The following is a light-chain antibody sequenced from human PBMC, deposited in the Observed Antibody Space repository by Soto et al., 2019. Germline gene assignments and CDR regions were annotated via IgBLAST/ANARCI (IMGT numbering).Light chain of an antibody. CDR1: QDIRND. CDR2: AAS. CDR3: LQHNSYPYI. V-gene: IGKV1-17*01. J-gene: IGKJ2*01. Sequence: DIQMTQSPSSLSASVGDRVTITCRASQDIRNDLDWYQQKPGKAPKRLIYAASSLQSGVPSRFSGSGSGTEFTLTISSLQPEDFATYFCLQHNSYPYIFGEGTKLEIK.